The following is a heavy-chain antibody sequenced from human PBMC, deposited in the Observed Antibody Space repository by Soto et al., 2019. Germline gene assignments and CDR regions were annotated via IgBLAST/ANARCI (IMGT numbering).Heavy chain of an antibody. CDR3: ARSGTGFFDV. Sequence: SENLSLTCAVSGGSISSGGYSWSWIRQPPGKGLEWIGYIYHSGSTYYNPSLKSRVTISVDRSKHQFSLKLSSVTAADTAVYYCARSGTGFFDVWGQGTTYTVSS. D-gene: IGHD3-9*01. J-gene: IGHJ6*02. CDR1: GGSISSGGYS. V-gene: IGHV4-30-2*01. CDR2: IYHSGST.